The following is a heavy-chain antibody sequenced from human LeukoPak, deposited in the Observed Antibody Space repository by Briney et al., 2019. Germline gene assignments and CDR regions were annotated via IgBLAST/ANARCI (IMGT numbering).Heavy chain of an antibody. J-gene: IGHJ3*02. CDR1: GFTSSSHV. CDR3: AKEMVVRGMGAFDI. Sequence: PGETLTLSCAASGFTSSSHVMNWVRQAPGKGLEWVSGISGSGGSTYYAASVKGRFTISRDNFKNTLYLRMSSLRAEDTAVYYCAKEMVVRGMGAFDIWGQGTMVTVSS. CDR2: ISGSGGST. D-gene: IGHD3-10*01. V-gene: IGHV3-23*01.